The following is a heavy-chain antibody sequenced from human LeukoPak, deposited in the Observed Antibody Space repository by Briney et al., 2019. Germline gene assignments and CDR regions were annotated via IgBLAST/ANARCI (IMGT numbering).Heavy chain of an antibody. V-gene: IGHV3-30*18. Sequence: PGGSLRLSCAASGFTFSSYGMHWVRQAPGKGLEWVAVISYDGSNKYYADSVKGRFTISRDNSKNTLYLQMNSLRAEDTAVNYCAKAEAYYDFWSGYYFDYWGQGTLVTVSS. CDR2: ISYDGSNK. D-gene: IGHD3-3*01. J-gene: IGHJ4*02. CDR3: AKAEAYYDFWSGYYFDY. CDR1: GFTFSSYG.